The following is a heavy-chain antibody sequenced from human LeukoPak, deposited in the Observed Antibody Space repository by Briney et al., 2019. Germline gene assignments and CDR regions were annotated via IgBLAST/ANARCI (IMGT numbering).Heavy chain of an antibody. Sequence: SGGSLRLSCAASGFTFSSYAMSWVRQAPGKGLEWVSAISGSGGSTYYADSVKGPFITSRDNSKNTLFLQMNSLRVEDTAIYYCAKHLGSYSNSPCIDYWGQEPWSSSPQ. CDR1: GFTFSSYA. D-gene: IGHD6-13*01. CDR3: AKHLGSYSNSPCIDY. CDR2: ISGSGGST. J-gene: IGHJ4*01. V-gene: IGHV3-23*01.